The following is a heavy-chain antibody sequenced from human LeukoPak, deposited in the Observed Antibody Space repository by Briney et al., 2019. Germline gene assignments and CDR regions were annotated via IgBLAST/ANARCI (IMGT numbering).Heavy chain of an antibody. CDR1: GFTFSSYW. Sequence: GGSLRLSCAASGFTFSSYWMSWVRQAPGKGLEWVANIKQDGSEKYYVDSVKGRFTISRDNAKNSLYLQMNSLRAEDTAVYYCARERGGDYGDYSMYYFDYWGQGTLVTVSS. J-gene: IGHJ4*02. D-gene: IGHD4-17*01. V-gene: IGHV3-7*03. CDR2: IKQDGSEK. CDR3: ARERGGDYGDYSMYYFDY.